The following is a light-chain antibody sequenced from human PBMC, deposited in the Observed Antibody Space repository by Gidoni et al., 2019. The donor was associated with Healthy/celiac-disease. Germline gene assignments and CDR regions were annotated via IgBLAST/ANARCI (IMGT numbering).Light chain of an antibody. CDR1: QSISSW. CDR3: HQYNSYSSCS. CDR2: KAS. V-gene: IGKV1-5*03. Sequence: DIQMTQSPSTLSASVADRVTITCRASQSISSWLAWYQQKPGKAPKLLIYKASSLESGVPSRFPGSGSGTEFTLTISSLQPDDFSTYYCHQYNSYSSCSFGQGTKLEIK. J-gene: IGKJ2*04.